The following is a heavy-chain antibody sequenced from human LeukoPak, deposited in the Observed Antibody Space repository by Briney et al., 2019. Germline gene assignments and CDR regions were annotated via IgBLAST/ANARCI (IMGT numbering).Heavy chain of an antibody. D-gene: IGHD6-19*01. CDR2: ISSSCSTI. V-gene: IGHV3-11*04. CDR3: ARAPYSSGWYGKGYYFDY. J-gene: IGHJ4*02. Sequence: VGPLRLSCAASGFTFSDYYMSWIRQAPGKGLEWVSSISSSCSTIYYADSVKGRFTISRDNAKNSLYLQMNSLRAEDTAVYYCARAPYSSGWYGKGYYFDYWGQGTLVTVSS. CDR1: GFTFSDYY.